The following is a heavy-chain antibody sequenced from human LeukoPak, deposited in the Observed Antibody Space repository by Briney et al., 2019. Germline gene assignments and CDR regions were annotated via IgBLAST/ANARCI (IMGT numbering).Heavy chain of an antibody. V-gene: IGHV1-69*05. D-gene: IGHD3-22*01. CDR2: IIPIFGST. CDR1: GGTLSSHG. Sequence: AVKVSCKASGGTLSSHGLRWVRPAPGQGLAWMGGIIPIFGSTNYAQNFQGRVTITMDESTSTAYMELSSLRTDDTAVYYCARRWPHSSGYYLFDYWGQGTLVTVSS. CDR3: ARRWPHSSGYYLFDY. J-gene: IGHJ4*02.